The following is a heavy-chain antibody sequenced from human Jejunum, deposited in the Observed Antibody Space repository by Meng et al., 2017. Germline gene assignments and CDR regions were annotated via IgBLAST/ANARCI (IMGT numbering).Heavy chain of an antibody. CDR3: ARGGRLDYDSSGYFSYFDY. CDR1: GFPSGDYS. CDR2: IKSKTYGGTT. D-gene: IGHD3-22*01. V-gene: IGHV3-49*03. Sequence: GESPKTSCTALGFPSGDYSMSWFRQAPGKGLEWVGFIKSKTYGGTTEYAASVKGRFTISRDDSKTIAYLQMNSLKIEDTAFYYCARGGRLDYDSSGYFSYFDYWGQGTLVTVSS. J-gene: IGHJ4*02.